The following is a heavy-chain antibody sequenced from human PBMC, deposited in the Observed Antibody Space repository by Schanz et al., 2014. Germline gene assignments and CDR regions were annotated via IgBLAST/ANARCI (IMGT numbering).Heavy chain of an antibody. V-gene: IGHV3-74*02. CDR3: ARGGRGGYPGRAFDI. Sequence: EQLVESGGGLVQPGGSLRLSCAASGFTFSDSWMHWVRQAPGKGLVWVSRTSHDGSFTTFADSVKGRFTISRDNAKRSLFLQMNSRRAEDTAVYYCARGGRGGYPGRAFDIGGQGTMVTASS. CDR1: GFTFSDSW. D-gene: IGHD5-12*01. J-gene: IGHJ3*02. CDR2: TSHDGSFT.